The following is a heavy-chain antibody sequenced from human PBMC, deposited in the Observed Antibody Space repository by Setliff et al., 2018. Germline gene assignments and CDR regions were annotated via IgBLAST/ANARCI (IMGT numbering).Heavy chain of an antibody. Sequence: SETLSLTCAVYGGSFSGYFWSWIRQAPGRGLEWIGEINDRGSTHYNPSLKSRVTISIDTSKSQFSLRLSSLTAADTAVYYCARSGMPRLLYVGYWGLGTLVTVPQ. CDR1: GGSFSGYF. J-gene: IGHJ4*02. CDR3: ARSGMPRLLYVGY. CDR2: INDRGST. V-gene: IGHV4-34*01. D-gene: IGHD2-21*01.